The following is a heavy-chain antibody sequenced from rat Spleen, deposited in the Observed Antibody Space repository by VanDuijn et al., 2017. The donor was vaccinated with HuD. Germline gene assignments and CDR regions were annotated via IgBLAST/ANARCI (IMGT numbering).Heavy chain of an antibody. CDR1: GFTFSDYY. D-gene: IGHD5-1*01. J-gene: IGHJ2*01. Sequence: EVQLVESDGGLVQPGRSLKLSCAASGFTFSDYYMAWVRQAPTKGLEWVATISYDGSSTYYRDSVKGRFTISRDNAKSTLYLQMDSLRSEDTATYYCARTTGVDYWGQGVMVTVSS. CDR2: ISYDGSST. V-gene: IGHV5-29*01. CDR3: ARTTGVDY.